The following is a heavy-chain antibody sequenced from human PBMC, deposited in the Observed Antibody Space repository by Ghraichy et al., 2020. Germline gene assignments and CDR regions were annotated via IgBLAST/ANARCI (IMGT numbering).Heavy chain of an antibody. CDR2: IYYSGST. J-gene: IGHJ4*02. CDR3: ARTPIVGATEDY. D-gene: IGHD1-26*01. CDR1: GGSISSYY. V-gene: IGHV4-59*01. Sequence: ESLNISCTVSGGSISSYYWSWIRQPPGKGLEWIGYIYYSGSTNYNPSLKSRVTISVDTSKNQFSLKLSSVTTADTAVYYCARTPIVGATEDYWGQGTLVTVSS.